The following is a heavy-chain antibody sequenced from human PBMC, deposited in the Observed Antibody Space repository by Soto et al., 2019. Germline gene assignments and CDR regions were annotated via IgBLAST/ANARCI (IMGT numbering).Heavy chain of an antibody. CDR3: GRDSHWYSSSRKGGTHDY. CDR1: GFTFSDYY. J-gene: IGHJ4*02. CDR2: ISSSGSTI. V-gene: IGHV3-11*01. Sequence: QVQLVESGGGLVKPGGSLRLSCAASGFTFSDYYMSWIRQAPGKGLEWVSYISSSGSTIYYADSVKGRFTISRDNAKNSLYLQMNSLRAEDTAVYYCGRDSHWYSSSRKGGTHDYWGQGTLVTVSS. D-gene: IGHD6-13*01.